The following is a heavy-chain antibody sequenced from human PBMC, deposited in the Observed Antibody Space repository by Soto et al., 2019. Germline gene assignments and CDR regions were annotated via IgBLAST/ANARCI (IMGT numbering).Heavy chain of an antibody. D-gene: IGHD2-15*01. CDR1: GYTFTDYY. CDR3: LKEHRYCSGGSCSIDY. CDR2: LNPNTGAT. Sequence: ASVKVSCKASGYTFTDYYIHWVRQAPGQGLEWMGWLNPNTGATSYEQKFQGRVTMTRDTAISTAYMELSSLRSDDTAVYYCLKEHRYCSGGSCSIDYWGQGTLVTVSS. V-gene: IGHV1-2*02. J-gene: IGHJ4*02.